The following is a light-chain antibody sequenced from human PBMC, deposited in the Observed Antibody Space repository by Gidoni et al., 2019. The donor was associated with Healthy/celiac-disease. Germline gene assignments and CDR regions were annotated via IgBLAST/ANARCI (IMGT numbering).Light chain of an antibody. CDR2: AAS. CDR1: QSVSSN. V-gene: IGKV3-15*01. CDR3: QQYNNWPPT. J-gene: IGKJ1*01. Sequence: EIVMTQSPATLSVSPGERATITCRASQSVSSNLTWYQQKPGQAPKLLIYAASTWATGIPARFSGSGSGTEFTLTISSLQSEDFAVYYCQQYNNWPPTFGEGTKVEIK.